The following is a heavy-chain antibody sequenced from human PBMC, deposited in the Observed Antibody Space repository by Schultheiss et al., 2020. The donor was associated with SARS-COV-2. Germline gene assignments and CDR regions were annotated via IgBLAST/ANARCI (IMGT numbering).Heavy chain of an antibody. D-gene: IGHD3-10*01. V-gene: IGHV3-48*02. J-gene: IGHJ4*02. CDR1: GFTFSHAW. Sequence: GGSLRLSCAASGFTFSHAWMHWVRQAPGKGLEWVSYISSSSSTIYYADSVKGRFTISRDNAKNSLYLQMNSLRDEDTAVYYCARERAGVIDIWGQGTLVTVSS. CDR2: ISSSSSTI. CDR3: ARERAGVIDI.